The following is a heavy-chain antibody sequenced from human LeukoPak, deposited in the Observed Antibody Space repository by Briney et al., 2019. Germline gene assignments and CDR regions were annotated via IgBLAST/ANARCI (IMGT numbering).Heavy chain of an antibody. CDR3: ARDRSIVVVPAAMGGDIVVVTPSAFDI. J-gene: IGHJ3*02. CDR1: GGSISSYY. V-gene: IGHV4-59*12. CDR2: IYYSGST. Sequence: SETLSLTCTVSGGSISSYYWSWIRQPPGKGLGWIGYIYYSGSTNYNPSLKSRVTISVDTSKNQFSLKLSSVTAADTAVYYCARDRSIVVVPAAMGGDIVVVTPSAFDIWGQGTMVTVSS. D-gene: IGHD2-2*01.